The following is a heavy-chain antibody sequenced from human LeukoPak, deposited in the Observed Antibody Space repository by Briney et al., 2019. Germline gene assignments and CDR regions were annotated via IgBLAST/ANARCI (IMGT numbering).Heavy chain of an antibody. D-gene: IGHD2-2*02. V-gene: IGHV3-30*02. CDR2: IRYDGSNK. CDR1: GFTFSSYG. J-gene: IGHJ4*02. Sequence: GRSLRLSCAASGFTFSSYGMHWVRQAPGKGLEWVAFIRYDGSNKYYADSVKGRFTISRDNSKNTLYLQMNTLRAEDTAVYYCAKERRYCSSTSCYTAPFDYWGQGTLVTVSS. CDR3: AKERRYCSSTSCYTAPFDY.